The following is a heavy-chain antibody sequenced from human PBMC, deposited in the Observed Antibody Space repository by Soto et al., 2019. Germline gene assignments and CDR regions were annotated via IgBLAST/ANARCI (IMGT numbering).Heavy chain of an antibody. CDR1: GFTFGDYA. D-gene: IGHD3-22*01. CDR3: TSTGQYYYDCSGYYGMDV. CDR2: IRSKAYGGTT. Sequence: PGGSLRLSCTASGFTFGDYAMSWFRQAPGKGLEWVGSIRSKAYGGTTEYAASVKGRFTISRDDSKSIAYLQMNSLKTKDTAVYYCTSTGQYYYDCSGYYGMDVWGQGTTVTVSS. V-gene: IGHV3-49*03. J-gene: IGHJ6*02.